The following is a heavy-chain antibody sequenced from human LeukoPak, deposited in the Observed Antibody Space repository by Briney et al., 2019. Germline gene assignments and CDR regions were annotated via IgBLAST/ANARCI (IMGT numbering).Heavy chain of an antibody. J-gene: IGHJ4*02. CDR2: ISYDGSNK. V-gene: IGHV3-30*18. CDR3: AKDLGSGYLDY. D-gene: IGHD3-3*01. CDR1: GFTFSSYG. Sequence: GGSLRLPCAASGFTFSSYGMHWVRQVPGKGLEWVAVISYDGSNKYYADSVKGRFTISRDNSKNTLYLQMNSLRAEDTAVYYCAKDLGSGYLDYWGQGTLVTVSS.